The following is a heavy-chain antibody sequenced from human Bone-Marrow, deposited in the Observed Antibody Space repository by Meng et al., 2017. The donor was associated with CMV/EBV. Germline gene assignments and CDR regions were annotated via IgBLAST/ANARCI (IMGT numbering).Heavy chain of an antibody. CDR1: GGTFSSYA. D-gene: IGHD1-26*01. CDR3: TRDPDIVGATHYYYGMDV. V-gene: IGHV1-69*10. Sequence: SVKVSCKASGGTFSSYAISWVRQAPGQGLEWMGGIIPILGIANYAQKFQGRVAITAGKSTSTAYMELSSLRSEDTAVYYCTRDPDIVGATHYYYGMDVWGQGTTVTVSS. J-gene: IGHJ6*02. CDR2: IIPILGIA.